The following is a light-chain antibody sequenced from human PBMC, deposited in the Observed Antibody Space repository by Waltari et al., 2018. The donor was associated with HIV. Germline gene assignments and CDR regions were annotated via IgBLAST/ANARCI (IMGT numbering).Light chain of an antibody. CDR3: AAWDDTLSSYV. Sequence: QSVLTQPPSASGTPGQRVTLSCSGSNSNIGSKDVYWFQHLPGTAPKLLIYRTNQRRSGVPDRFSGSKSGTSASLAISGLRSDDEADYYCAAWDDTLSSYVFGTGTTVTV. CDR2: RTN. CDR1: NSNIGSKD. V-gene: IGLV1-47*01. J-gene: IGLJ1*01.